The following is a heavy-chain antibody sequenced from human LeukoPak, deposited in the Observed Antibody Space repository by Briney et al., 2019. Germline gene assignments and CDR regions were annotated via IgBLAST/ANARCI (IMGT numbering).Heavy chain of an antibody. D-gene: IGHD2-21*01. J-gene: IGHJ6*03. CDR3: ARDRIVGMDV. Sequence: SETLTLPCTVSVRSIYRYHWSWLRQPAGKALEWIGRIYTSGSTNYNPSLKSRVTMSVDTSKNQFSLKLSSVTAADTAVYYCARDRIVGMDVWGKGTTVTVSS. CDR1: VRSIYRYH. V-gene: IGHV4-4*07. CDR2: IYTSGST.